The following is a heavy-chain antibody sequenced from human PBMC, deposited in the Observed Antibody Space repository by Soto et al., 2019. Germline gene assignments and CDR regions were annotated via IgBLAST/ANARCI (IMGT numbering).Heavy chain of an antibody. CDR1: GGSISSSSYY. CDR2: IYYSGST. V-gene: IGHV4-39*01. Sequence: SETLSLTCTVSGGSISSSSYYWGWIRQPPGKGLEWIGSIYYSGSTYCNPSLKSRVTISVDTSKNQFSLKLSSVTAADTAVYYCARGYGRNFDYWGQGTLVTVS. D-gene: IGHD5-18*01. CDR3: ARGYGRNFDY. J-gene: IGHJ4*02.